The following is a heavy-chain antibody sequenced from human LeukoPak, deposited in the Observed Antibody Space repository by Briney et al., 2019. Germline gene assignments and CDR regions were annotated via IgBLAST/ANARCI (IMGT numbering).Heavy chain of an antibody. CDR3: TRAFDY. Sequence: GSLRLSCAASGFTFSSYAMTWVRQAPGKGLEWVADISGSGNSPNYADSVKGRFTISRDNAKNSLYLQMNSLGAEDTAVYYCTRAFDYWGQGTLVTVSS. J-gene: IGHJ4*02. CDR1: GFTFSSYA. V-gene: IGHV3-23*01. CDR2: ISGSGNSP.